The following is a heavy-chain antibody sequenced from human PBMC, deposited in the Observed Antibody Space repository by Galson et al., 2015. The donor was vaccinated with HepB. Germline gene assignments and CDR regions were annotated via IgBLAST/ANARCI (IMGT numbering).Heavy chain of an antibody. J-gene: IGHJ4*02. Sequence: SVKVSCKASGDIFNNYAFNWVRQAPGQGLEWMGGIIPIFGTANYAQKFQGRVTITADESTNTAYMELSSVRSEDTAVYYCARGGFYSPPDYWGQGTLVTVSS. CDR1: GDIFNNYA. CDR2: IIPIFGTA. V-gene: IGHV1-69*13. D-gene: IGHD4-11*01. CDR3: ARGGFYSPPDY.